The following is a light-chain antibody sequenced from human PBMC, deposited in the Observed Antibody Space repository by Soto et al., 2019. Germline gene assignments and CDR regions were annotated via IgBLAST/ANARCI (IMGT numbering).Light chain of an antibody. Sequence: AIRMTQSPSSFSASTGDRVSITCRATQDIGTYLAWYQQIPGKAPKLLIYDASTLQTGVPSRFSGSGSGTDFTLTISYLQSEDFGTYYCQQFYNYPRTVGQGTNVDSK. V-gene: IGKV1-8*01. CDR1: QDIGTY. J-gene: IGKJ1*01. CDR3: QQFYNYPRT. CDR2: DAS.